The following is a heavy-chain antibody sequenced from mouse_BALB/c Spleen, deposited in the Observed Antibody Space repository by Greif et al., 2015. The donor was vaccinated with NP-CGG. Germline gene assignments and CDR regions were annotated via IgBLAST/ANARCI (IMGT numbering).Heavy chain of an antibody. D-gene: IGHD2-4*01. Sequence: VQRVESGPGLVQPSQSLSITCTVSGFSLTSYGVHWVRQPPGKGLEWLGVIWSGGSTDYNAAFISRLSISKDNSKSQVFFKMNSLQADDTAIYYCARRGDYAWFAYWGQGTLVTVSA. J-gene: IGHJ3*01. CDR2: IWSGGST. CDR3: ARRGDYAWFAY. CDR1: GFSLTSYG. V-gene: IGHV2-4*02.